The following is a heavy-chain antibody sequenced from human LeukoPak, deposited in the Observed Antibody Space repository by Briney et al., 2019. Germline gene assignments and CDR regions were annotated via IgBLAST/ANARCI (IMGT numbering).Heavy chain of an antibody. CDR1: GGTFSSYA. V-gene: IGHV1-69*13. CDR3: ARAGYCSGGSCSTDAFDI. D-gene: IGHD2-15*01. J-gene: IGHJ3*02. Sequence: SVKVSCKASGGTFSSYAISWVRQAPGQGLEWMEGIIPIFGTANYAQKFQGRVTITADESTSTAYMELSSLRSEDTAVYYCARAGYCSGGSCSTDAFDIWGQGTMVTVSS. CDR2: IIPIFGTA.